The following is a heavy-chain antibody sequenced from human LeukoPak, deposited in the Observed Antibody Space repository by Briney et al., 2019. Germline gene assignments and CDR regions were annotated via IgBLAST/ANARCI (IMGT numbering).Heavy chain of an antibody. CDR3: ARLNGRYGDYAFDI. CDR1: GGSISSYY. CDR2: IYYSGST. D-gene: IGHD4-17*01. J-gene: IGHJ3*02. Sequence: SETLSLTCTVSGGSISSYYWSWIRQPPGKGLEWIGYIYYSGSTNYNPSLKSRVTISVDTSKNQFSLKLSSVTAADTAVYYCARLNGRYGDYAFDIWGQGTMDTVSS. V-gene: IGHV4-59*08.